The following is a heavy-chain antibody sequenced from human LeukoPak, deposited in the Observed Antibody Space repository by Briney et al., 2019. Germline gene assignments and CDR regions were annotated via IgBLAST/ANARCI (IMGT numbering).Heavy chain of an antibody. Sequence: GGSLRLSCAASGFTFSSYAMSWVRQAPGKGLEWVSAISGSGGSTYYADSVKGRFTISRDNSKNTLYLQMNSLRAEDTAVYYCAKEESDYGDYFGDAFDIWGQGTMVTVSS. CDR1: GFTFSSYA. CDR2: ISGSGGST. D-gene: IGHD4-17*01. V-gene: IGHV3-23*01. CDR3: AKEESDYGDYFGDAFDI. J-gene: IGHJ3*02.